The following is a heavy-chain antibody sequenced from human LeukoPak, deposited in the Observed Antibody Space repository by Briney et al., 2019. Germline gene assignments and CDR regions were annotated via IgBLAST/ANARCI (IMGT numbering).Heavy chain of an antibody. V-gene: IGHV1-18*01. J-gene: IGHJ4*02. CDR2: ISAYNGNT. CDR1: GYTFTSYG. CDR3: ARQDDYDILTGYFTGGVFDY. Sequence: ASVKVSCKASGYTFTSYGISWVRQAPGQGLEWMGWISAYNGNTNYAQKLQGRVTMTTDTSTSTAYMELRSLRSDDTAVYYCARQDDYDILTGYFTGGVFDYWGQGTLVTVSS. D-gene: IGHD3-9*01.